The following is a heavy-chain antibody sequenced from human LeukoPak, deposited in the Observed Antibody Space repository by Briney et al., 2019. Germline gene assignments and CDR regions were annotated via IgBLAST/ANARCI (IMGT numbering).Heavy chain of an antibody. CDR2: IYYSGNT. CDR3: ARSAIAVAGLLDY. CDR1: GGSISSYY. J-gene: IGHJ4*02. Sequence: PSETLSLTCSISGGSISSYYWSWIRLPPGKGLEWIGYIYYSGNTNYSPSLKSRVTISVDTSKKQFSLKLSSVTAADTAVYYCARSAIAVAGLLDYWGQGTLVTVSS. V-gene: IGHV4-59*01. D-gene: IGHD6-19*01.